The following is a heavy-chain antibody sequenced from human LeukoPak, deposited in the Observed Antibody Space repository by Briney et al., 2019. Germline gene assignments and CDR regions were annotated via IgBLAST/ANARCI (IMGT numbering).Heavy chain of an antibody. D-gene: IGHD1-1*01. V-gene: IGHV4-59*08. CDR3: AVNLTRHTFDM. CDR1: GGSLSTYY. Sequence: SETLSLTCTVSGGSLSTYYWSWIRHSPGKGLECIGSIYYSGSTNYNPSLKSRVTISVDTSKNQFSLELSSVTAADTAVYYCAVNLTRHTFDMWGQGTMVTVSS. J-gene: IGHJ3*02. CDR2: IYYSGST.